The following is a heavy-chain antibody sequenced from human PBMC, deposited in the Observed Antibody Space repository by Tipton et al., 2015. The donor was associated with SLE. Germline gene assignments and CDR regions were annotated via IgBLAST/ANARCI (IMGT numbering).Heavy chain of an antibody. CDR2: IYSSGNT. CDR1: GGSISFDY. J-gene: IGHJ2*01. CDR3: ARGSDGEYVRYFDV. V-gene: IGHV4-4*07. D-gene: IGHD4-17*01. Sequence: TLSLTCTVSGGSISFDYWSWIRQSAGRGLEWIGRIYSSGNTIYSPSLNSRVTISEDTSKNQFSLRLSSVTAADTALYYCARGSDGEYVRYFDVWGPGTLVTVSS.